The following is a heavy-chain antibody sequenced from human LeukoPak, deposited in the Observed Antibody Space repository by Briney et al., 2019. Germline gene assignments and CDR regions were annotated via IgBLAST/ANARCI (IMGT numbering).Heavy chain of an antibody. D-gene: IGHD5-18*01. CDR1: GGSFSGYY. J-gene: IGHJ6*04. CDR2: INHSGST. V-gene: IGHV4-34*01. Sequence: SETLSLTCAVYGGSFSGYYWSWIRQAPGKGLEWIGEINHSGSTNQTPSLKSRVTISVDTTKNQFSLKLSSVTAADSAVYYCTRGAEQLSSYGMDVWGKGTTVTVSS. CDR3: TRGAEQLSSYGMDV.